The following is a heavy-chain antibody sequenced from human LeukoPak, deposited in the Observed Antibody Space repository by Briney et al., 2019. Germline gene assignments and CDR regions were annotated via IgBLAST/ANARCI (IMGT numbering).Heavy chain of an antibody. Sequence: GGSLRLSCAASGFTFSTYTIHWVRQVPGKGLMWVSRITNDGRSTTYADSVKDRFTISRDNAKNSLYLQMNSLRAEDTAVYYCAELGITMIGGVWGKGTTVTISS. D-gene: IGHD3-10*02. J-gene: IGHJ6*04. CDR3: AELGITMIGGV. CDR2: ITNDGRST. V-gene: IGHV3-74*01. CDR1: GFTFSTYT.